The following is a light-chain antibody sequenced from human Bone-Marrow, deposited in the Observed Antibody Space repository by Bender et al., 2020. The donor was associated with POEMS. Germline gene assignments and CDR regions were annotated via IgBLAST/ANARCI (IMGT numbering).Light chain of an antibody. J-gene: IGLJ1*01. V-gene: IGLV2-14*01. CDR3: TSHTSIRTYV. CDR1: SSDIGAYDY. Sequence: QSALTQPASVSGSPGQSITISCTGTSSDIGAYDYVSWYQHHPGKAPKLIIYQVTTRPSGVSNRFSGSKSGNTASLTISGLQTEDEADYYCTSHTSIRTYVFGTGTKVTVL. CDR2: QVT.